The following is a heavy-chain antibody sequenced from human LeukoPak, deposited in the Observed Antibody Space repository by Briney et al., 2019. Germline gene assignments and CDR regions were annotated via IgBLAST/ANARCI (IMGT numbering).Heavy chain of an antibody. CDR1: GGSFSGYY. D-gene: IGHD1-7*01. Sequence: ASETLSLTCAVYGGSFSGYYWSWIRQPPGKGLEWIGEINHSGSTNYNPSLKSRVTISVDTSKNQFSLKLSSVTAADTAVYYCARRNWNYEYFWGQGTLVTVSS. CDR2: INHSGST. V-gene: IGHV4-34*01. J-gene: IGHJ4*02. CDR3: ARRNWNYEYF.